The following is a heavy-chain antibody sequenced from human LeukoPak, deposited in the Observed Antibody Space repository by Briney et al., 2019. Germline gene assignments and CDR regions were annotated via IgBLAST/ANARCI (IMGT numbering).Heavy chain of an antibody. D-gene: IGHD6-13*01. V-gene: IGHV4-59*08. CDR3: ARRRTAAAHFDP. J-gene: IGHJ5*02. Sequence: PSETLSLTCTVSGGSISTYYWSWIRQPPGKGLEWIGYVYYSGSTYYNPSLKSRVTVSLDTSKNQFSLKLSSVTAADTAVYYCARRRTAAAHFDPWGQGTLVTVSS. CDR2: VYYSGST. CDR1: GGSISTYY.